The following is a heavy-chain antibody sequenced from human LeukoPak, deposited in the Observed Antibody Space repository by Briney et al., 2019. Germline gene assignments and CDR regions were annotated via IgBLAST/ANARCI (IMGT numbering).Heavy chain of an antibody. CDR3: AGGGGLDFDY. CDR1: GGSISSYY. V-gene: IGHV4-59*01. Sequence: SETLSLTCTVSGGSISSYYWSWIRQPPGKGLEWIGYIYYSGSTNYNPSLKSRVTISVDTSKNQFSLKLSSVSAADPALFYHAGGGGLDFDYWGQGTLVTVSS. J-gene: IGHJ4*02. CDR2: IYYSGST. D-gene: IGHD3-16*01.